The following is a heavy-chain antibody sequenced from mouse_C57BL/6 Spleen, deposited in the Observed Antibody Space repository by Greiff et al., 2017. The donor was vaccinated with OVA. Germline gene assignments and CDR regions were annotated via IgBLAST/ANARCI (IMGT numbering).Heavy chain of an antibody. CDR3: ASGSSPNWYFDV. Sequence: QVQLQQSGAELVRPGSSVKLSCKASGYTFTSYWMHWVKQRPIQGLEWIGNIDPSDSETHYNQKFKDKATLTVDKSSSTAYMQLSSLTSEDSAVYYCASGSSPNWYFDVWGTGTTVTVSS. D-gene: IGHD1-3*01. J-gene: IGHJ1*03. V-gene: IGHV1-52*01. CDR1: GYTFTSYW. CDR2: IDPSDSET.